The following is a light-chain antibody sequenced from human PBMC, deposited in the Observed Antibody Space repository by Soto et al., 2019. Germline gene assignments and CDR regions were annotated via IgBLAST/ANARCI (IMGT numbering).Light chain of an antibody. CDR2: KVS. J-gene: IGKJ2*01. Sequence: DVVMTQSPISLPVTLGQPASISCRSSQSLAYSDGNNYLNRFQQRPGQSPRRLIYKVSNRDSGVPDRFSGSGSGTDFTLKISRVEAEDVGVYYCMQGTHWPPYTFGLGTKLEIK. V-gene: IGKV2-30*01. CDR3: MQGTHWPPYT. CDR1: QSLAYSDGNNY.